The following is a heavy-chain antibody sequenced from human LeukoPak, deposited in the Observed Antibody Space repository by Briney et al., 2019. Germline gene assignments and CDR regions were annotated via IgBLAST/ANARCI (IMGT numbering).Heavy chain of an antibody. CDR2: INHSGST. CDR3: ARAVRWRLRP. V-gene: IGHV4-34*01. J-gene: IGHJ5*02. D-gene: IGHD5-12*01. Sequence: SETLSLTCAVYGGSFSGYYWSWIRQPPGKGLEWIGEINHSGSTNYNPSLKSRVTISVDTSKNQFSLKLSSVTAADTAVYYCARAVRWRLRPWGQGTLVTVSS. CDR1: GGSFSGYY.